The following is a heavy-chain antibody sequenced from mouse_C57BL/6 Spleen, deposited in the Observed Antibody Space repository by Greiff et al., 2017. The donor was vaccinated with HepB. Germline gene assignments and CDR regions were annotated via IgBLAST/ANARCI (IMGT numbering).Heavy chain of an antibody. CDR2: INPYNGGT. CDR3: AREEASRRLFAY. D-gene: IGHD1-1*01. V-gene: IGHV1-26*01. J-gene: IGHJ3*01. CDR1: GYTFTDYY. Sequence: EVQLQQSGPELVKPGASVKISCKASGYTFTDYYMNWVKQSHGKSLEWIGDINPYNGGTSYNQKFKGKATLTVDKSSSTAYMELRSLTSEDSAVYYCAREEASRRLFAYWGQGTLVTVSA.